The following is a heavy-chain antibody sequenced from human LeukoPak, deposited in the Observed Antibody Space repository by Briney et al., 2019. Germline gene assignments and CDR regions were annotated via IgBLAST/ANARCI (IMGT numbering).Heavy chain of an antibody. J-gene: IGHJ4*01. D-gene: IGHD5/OR15-5a*01. CDR1: GGSISSYY. Sequence: SETLSLTCTVSGGSISSYYWSWIRQPAGKGLEWVGRIYTSGSTNYNPSLKSRVTMSVDTSKNQFSLKLSSVTAADTAVYYCAVEDTSLVYVIWGHGTLVTVSS. CDR3: AVEDTSLVYVI. V-gene: IGHV4-4*07. CDR2: IYTSGST.